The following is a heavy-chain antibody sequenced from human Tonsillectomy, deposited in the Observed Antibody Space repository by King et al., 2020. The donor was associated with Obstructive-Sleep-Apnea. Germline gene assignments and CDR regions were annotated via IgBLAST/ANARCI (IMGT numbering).Heavy chain of an antibody. V-gene: IGHV3-30*18. Sequence: VQLVESGGGVVQPGRSLRLSCAASGFTFSSYGMHWVRQAPGKGLEWVAVISYDGSNKYYADSVTGRFTISRDNSKNTLYLQMNSLRAEDTAVYYCAKAPSGYSYGKDDAFDIWGQGTMVTVSS. CDR3: AKAPSGYSYGKDDAFDI. CDR1: GFTFSSYG. CDR2: ISYDGSNK. J-gene: IGHJ3*02. D-gene: IGHD5-18*01.